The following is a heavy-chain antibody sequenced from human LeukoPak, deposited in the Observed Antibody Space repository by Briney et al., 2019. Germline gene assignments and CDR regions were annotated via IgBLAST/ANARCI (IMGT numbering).Heavy chain of an antibody. V-gene: IGHV3-11*06. CDR1: GFTFSDFY. CDR2: ISSSSSYI. J-gene: IGHJ4*02. D-gene: IGHD5-24*01. Sequence: GGSLRLSCAASGFTFSDFYMSWIRQAPGKGLEWVSSISSSSSYIYYADSVKGRFTISRDNAKNSLYLQMNSLRAEDTAVYYCARDGDSGDGYPGFDYWGQGTLVTVSS. CDR3: ARDGDSGDGYPGFDY.